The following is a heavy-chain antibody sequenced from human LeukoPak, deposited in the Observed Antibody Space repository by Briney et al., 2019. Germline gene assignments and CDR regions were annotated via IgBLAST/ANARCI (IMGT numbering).Heavy chain of an antibody. V-gene: IGHV4-38-2*02. CDR3: ATDTWGVTSWSHY. CDR2: IYHSGNT. D-gene: IGHD2-8*02. CDR1: GYSISSGYY. Sequence: SETLSLTCTVYGYSISSGYYWGWVRQPPGKGLEWIGSIYHSGNTYYNTSLKSRVTISLDMSKNQVSLKLNSVTAADTAVYYCATDTWGVTSWSHYWGQGTLVTVSS. J-gene: IGHJ4*02.